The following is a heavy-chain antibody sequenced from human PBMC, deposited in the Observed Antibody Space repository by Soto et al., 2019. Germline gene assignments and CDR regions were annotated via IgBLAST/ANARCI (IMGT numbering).Heavy chain of an antibody. V-gene: IGHV4-30-4*01. J-gene: IGHJ5*02. CDR2: IYYSGST. CDR3: ARGIAAAGTGWFDP. CDR1: GGSISSGDYY. D-gene: IGHD6-13*01. Sequence: SETLSLTCTVSGGSISSGDYYWSWIRQPPGKGLEWIGHIYYSGSTYYNPSLKSRVTISVDTSKNQFSLKLSSVTAADTAVYYCARGIAAAGTGWFDPWGQGTLVTVSS.